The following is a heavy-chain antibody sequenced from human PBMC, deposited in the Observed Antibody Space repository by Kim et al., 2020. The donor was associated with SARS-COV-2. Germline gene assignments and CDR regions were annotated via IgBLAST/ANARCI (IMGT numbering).Heavy chain of an antibody. V-gene: IGHV3-15*01. CDR3: TTDLGSSFGFDY. CDR1: GFTFSNPW. D-gene: IGHD6-6*01. Sequence: GGSLRLSCAASGFTFSNPWMSWVRQAPGKGLEWVGRIKSKTDGGTTDYAAPVKGRFTISRDDSKNTLYLQMNSLKTEDTAVYYCTTDLGSSFGFDYWGQGTLVTVSS. CDR2: IKSKTDGGTT. J-gene: IGHJ4*02.